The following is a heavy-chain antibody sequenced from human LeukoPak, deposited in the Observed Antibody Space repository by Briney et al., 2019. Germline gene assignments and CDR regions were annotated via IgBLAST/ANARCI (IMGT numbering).Heavy chain of an antibody. J-gene: IGHJ4*02. CDR2: IYHSGST. CDR3: ARASGGYSYGQIDY. CDR1: GYSISSGYY. Sequence: SETLSLTCTVSGYSISSGYYWGWIRQPPGKGLEWIGSIYHSGSTYYNPSLKSRVTISVDRSKNQFSLKLSSVTAADTAVYYCARASGGYSYGQIDYWGQGTLVTVSS. D-gene: IGHD5-18*01. V-gene: IGHV4-38-2*02.